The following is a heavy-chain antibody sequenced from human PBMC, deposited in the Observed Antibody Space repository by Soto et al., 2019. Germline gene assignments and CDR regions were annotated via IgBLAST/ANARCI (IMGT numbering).Heavy chain of an antibody. CDR1: GFTFDDYA. V-gene: IGHV3-9*01. CDR2: INWNSGNI. CDR3: AKDGFAFSYDYGLEV. Sequence: EEQLVESGGTLVQPGRSLRLSCAASGFTFDDYAMHWVRQAPGKGLEWVSGINWNSGNIGYADSVKGRFTISRDNAKNSLYLQMDSLRAEDTALYYCAKDGFAFSYDYGLEVWGQWTSVTVSS. J-gene: IGHJ6*02.